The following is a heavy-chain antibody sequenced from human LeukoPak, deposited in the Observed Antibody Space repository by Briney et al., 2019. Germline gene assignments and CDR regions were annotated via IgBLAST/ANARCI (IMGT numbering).Heavy chain of an antibody. CDR3: AKTVAGTLNWFDP. Sequence: GGSLRLSCAASGFTFSNYAMSWVRQAPGKGLEWVSSISGSGVSTYYADSVKGRFTISRNNSKNTLYLQMSSLRAEDTAVYYCAKTVAGTLNWFDPWGQRALVTVSS. CDR1: GFTFSNYA. D-gene: IGHD6-19*01. CDR2: ISGSGVST. V-gene: IGHV3-23*01. J-gene: IGHJ5*02.